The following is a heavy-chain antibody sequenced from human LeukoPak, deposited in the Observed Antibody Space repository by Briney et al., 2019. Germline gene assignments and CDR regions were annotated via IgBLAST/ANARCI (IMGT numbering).Heavy chain of an antibody. CDR2: IYYTGST. J-gene: IGHJ4*02. CDR1: GYSISSSDW. V-gene: IGHV4-28*01. CDR3: ARKYDSGWYDY. Sequence: SDTLSLTCTVSGYSISSSDWWAWIRPSPGKGLEWIGYIYYTGSTYYNPSLKSRATMSVDTSKNQFSLKLSSMTAVDTAVYYCARKYDSGWYDYWGQGILVTVSS. D-gene: IGHD6-19*01.